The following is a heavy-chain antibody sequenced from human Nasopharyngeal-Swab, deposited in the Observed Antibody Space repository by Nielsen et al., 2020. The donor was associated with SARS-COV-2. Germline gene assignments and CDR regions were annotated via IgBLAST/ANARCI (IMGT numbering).Heavy chain of an antibody. CDR2: IYFSGYT. D-gene: IGHD6-6*01. V-gene: IGHV4-4*07. Sequence: RQAPGKGLEWIGRIYFSGYTNYSSSLKSRVTMSVDTSKNQFSLKLTSVTAADTAVYFCARDAQAARQFDYWGQGALVTVSS. CDR3: ARDAQAARQFDY. J-gene: IGHJ4*02.